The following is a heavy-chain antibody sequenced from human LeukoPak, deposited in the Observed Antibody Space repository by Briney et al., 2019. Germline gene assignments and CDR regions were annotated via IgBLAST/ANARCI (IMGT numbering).Heavy chain of an antibody. Sequence: PSETLSLTCTVSGGSISSSSYYWGWIRQPPGKGLEWIGSIYYSGSTYYNPSLKSRVTISVDTSKNQFSLKLSSVTAADTAVYYCARSGPYYDSSGGLYYWGQGTLVTVSS. CDR1: GGSISSSSYY. D-gene: IGHD3-22*01. CDR2: IYYSGST. CDR3: ARSGPYYDSSGGLYY. V-gene: IGHV4-39*01. J-gene: IGHJ4*02.